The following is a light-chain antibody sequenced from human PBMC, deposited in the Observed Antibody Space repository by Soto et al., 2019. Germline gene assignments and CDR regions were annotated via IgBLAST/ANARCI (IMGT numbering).Light chain of an antibody. J-gene: IGLJ1*01. Sequence: QSALTQPPSASGSPGQSVTISCTGTKNDIGVYDFVSWYQHHPGKAPRLIIYEVVHRPSGVHDRFSGSKSGNTASLTVSGREAEDEADYFCKSYAGSNTYVFGSGTKLTVL. CDR2: EVV. CDR3: KSYAGSNTYV. CDR1: KNDIGVYDF. V-gene: IGLV2-8*01.